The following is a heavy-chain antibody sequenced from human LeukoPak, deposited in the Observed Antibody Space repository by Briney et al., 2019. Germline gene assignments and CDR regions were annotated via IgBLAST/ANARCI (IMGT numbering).Heavy chain of an antibody. V-gene: IGHV1-18*04. CDR1: GFRFSSFG. J-gene: IGHJ5*02. Sequence: GASVNVSCKASGFRFSSFGVSWVRQAPGQGLEGMGWISNYFGVTHYAEKFEDRVTMTVDTSTTTVYMELRSLKYDDTAIYYCARDSDYSGNGNGDWFDPWGQGTVVTVSS. CDR3: ARDSDYSGNGNGDWFDP. D-gene: IGHD4-11*01. CDR2: ISNYFGVT.